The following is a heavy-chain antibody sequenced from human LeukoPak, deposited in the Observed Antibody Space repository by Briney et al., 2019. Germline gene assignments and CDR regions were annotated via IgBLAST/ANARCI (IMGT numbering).Heavy chain of an antibody. CDR1: GYTFTSYG. D-gene: IGHD4-23*01. Sequence: ASVKVSCKASGYTFTSYGIGWVRQAPGQGLEWMGWISAYNGNTNYAQKLQGRVTMTTDTSTSTAYMELRSLRSDDTAVYYCAIFYGGNSDGYFDYWGQGTLVTVSS. CDR3: AIFYGGNSDGYFDY. J-gene: IGHJ4*02. V-gene: IGHV1-18*01. CDR2: ISAYNGNT.